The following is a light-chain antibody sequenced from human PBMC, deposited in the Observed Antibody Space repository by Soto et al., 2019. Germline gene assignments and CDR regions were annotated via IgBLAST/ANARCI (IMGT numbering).Light chain of an antibody. V-gene: IGKV3-15*01. Sequence: IVMTQSPATLSVSPGERATLSCRASQSISTKLAWYQQKPGQAPRLLIYGASTRATGIPVRFSVSGSGTEFTLTITSLQFEDFAVYYCQEYNDWRPITFGGGTKVDIK. CDR2: GAS. CDR1: QSISTK. CDR3: QEYNDWRPIT. J-gene: IGKJ4*01.